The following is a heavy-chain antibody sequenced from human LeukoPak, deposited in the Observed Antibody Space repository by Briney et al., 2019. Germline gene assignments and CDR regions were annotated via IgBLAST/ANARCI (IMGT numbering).Heavy chain of an antibody. Sequence: GASLQISCQASGSTFPIYWIGWVRQLPGKGLEWMGIIYPGDSDTTYNPSFEGQVTISADKSISTAYLQWSSLKASDTAMYYCARHRKADDFWSDYYRSYYYMDVWGKGTTVTVSS. CDR1: GSTFPIYW. CDR2: IYPGDSDT. CDR3: ARHRKADDFWSDYYRSYYYMDV. J-gene: IGHJ6*03. V-gene: IGHV5-51*01. D-gene: IGHD3-3*01.